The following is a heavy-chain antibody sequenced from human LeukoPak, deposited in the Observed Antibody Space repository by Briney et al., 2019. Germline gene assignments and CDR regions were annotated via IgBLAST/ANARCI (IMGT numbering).Heavy chain of an antibody. V-gene: IGHV3-30*18. Sequence: RGRSLRLSCVASGFTFSSYGMHWVRQAPGKGLEWVAVISYDGSNKYYADSVKGRFTISRDNSKNTLYLQMNSLRAEDTAVYYCAKGKYDFWSGYYPFDYWGQGTLVTVSS. D-gene: IGHD3-3*01. CDR1: GFTFSSYG. J-gene: IGHJ4*02. CDR2: ISYDGSNK. CDR3: AKGKYDFWSGYYPFDY.